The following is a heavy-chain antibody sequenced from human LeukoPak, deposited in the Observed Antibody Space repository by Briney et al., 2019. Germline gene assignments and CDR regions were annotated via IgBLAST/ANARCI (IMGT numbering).Heavy chain of an antibody. CDR1: GFTISDYS. CDR2: ISSGGTTI. CDR3: ARDGAAAAGRYFDY. D-gene: IGHD6-13*01. V-gene: IGHV3-11*04. Sequence: GGSLRLYCAASGFTISDYSMSWIRQAPGKGLEWVSHISSGGTTIYYADSVKGRFTISRDNAKSSLYLEMNSLRAEDTAVYYCARDGAAAAGRYFDYWGQGSLVTVSS. J-gene: IGHJ4*02.